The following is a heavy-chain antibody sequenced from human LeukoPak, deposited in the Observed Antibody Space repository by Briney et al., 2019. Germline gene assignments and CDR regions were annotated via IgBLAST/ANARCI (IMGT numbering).Heavy chain of an antibody. Sequence: SETLSLTCSVSGVSISSYYWSWIRQSPGKGLEWIGYTSYSGGTNYNPSLKSRVTISLDTSKNQFSLQLSSVTAADTAVYYCVRGERLGGDYWGHGTLVTVSS. V-gene: IGHV4-59*01. CDR3: VRGERLGGDY. CDR1: GVSISSYY. CDR2: TSYSGGT. J-gene: IGHJ4*01. D-gene: IGHD3-10*01.